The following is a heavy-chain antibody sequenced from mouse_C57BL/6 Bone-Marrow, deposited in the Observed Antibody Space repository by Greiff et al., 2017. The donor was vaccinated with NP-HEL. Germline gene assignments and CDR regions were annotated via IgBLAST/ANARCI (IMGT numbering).Heavy chain of an antibody. Sequence: QVQLKQPGAELVKPGASVKLSCKASGYTFTSYWMHWVKQRPGQGLEWIGMIHPNSGSTNYNEKFKSKATLTVDKSSSTAYMQLSSLTSEDSAVYYCARSSSGYEWYFDVWGTGTTVTVSS. CDR2: IHPNSGST. J-gene: IGHJ1*03. CDR1: GYTFTSYW. D-gene: IGHD3-2*02. CDR3: ARSSSGYEWYFDV. V-gene: IGHV1-64*01.